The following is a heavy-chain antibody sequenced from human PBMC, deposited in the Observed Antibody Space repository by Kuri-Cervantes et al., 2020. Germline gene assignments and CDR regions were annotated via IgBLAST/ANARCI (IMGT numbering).Heavy chain of an antibody. V-gene: IGHV3-33*06. Sequence: LSLTCAVSGFTFSSYDMHWVRQAPGKGLEWVAVIWYDGSNKYYADSVKGRFTISRDNSKNTLYLQMNSLRAEDTAVYYCAKGGGAFRYYYDSSGRIDYWGQGTLVTVSS. CDR1: GFTFSSYD. J-gene: IGHJ4*02. D-gene: IGHD3-22*01. CDR3: AKGGGAFRYYYDSSGRIDY. CDR2: IWYDGSNK.